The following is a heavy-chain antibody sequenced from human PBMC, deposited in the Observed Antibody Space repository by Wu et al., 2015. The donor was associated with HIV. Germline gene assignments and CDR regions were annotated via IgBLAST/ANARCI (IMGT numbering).Heavy chain of an antibody. J-gene: IGHJ4*02. CDR1: GFIFKGYY. V-gene: IGHV1-2*02. CDR2: INPNSGGT. D-gene: IGHD1-26*01. CDR3: ARDSWEVGATPVGY. Sequence: QVQLLQSGAEVKRPGASVKVSCKASGFIFKGYYIHWLRQAPGQGPEWVGWINPNSGGTNYAQKFQGRVTMTRDTSISTAYMELSRLRSDDTAVYYCARDSWEVGATPVGYWGQGTLVTVSS.